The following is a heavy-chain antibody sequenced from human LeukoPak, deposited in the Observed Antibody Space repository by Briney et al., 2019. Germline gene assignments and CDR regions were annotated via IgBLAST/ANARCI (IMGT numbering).Heavy chain of an antibody. J-gene: IGHJ4*02. D-gene: IGHD3-10*01. Sequence: HGESLNISCKGSGYSFTSYWIGWVRQVPGKGLEWMGIFYPGDSDTRYSPSFQGQVTISADKSITTAYLQWSSLKASDTAMYYCARLRYGSGSSYFDFWGQGTLVTVSS. CDR1: GYSFTSYW. V-gene: IGHV5-51*01. CDR2: FYPGDSDT. CDR3: ARLRYGSGSSYFDF.